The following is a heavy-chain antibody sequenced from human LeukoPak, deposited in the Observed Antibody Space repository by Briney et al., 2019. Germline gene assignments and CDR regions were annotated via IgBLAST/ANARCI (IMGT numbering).Heavy chain of an antibody. CDR2: ISYDGHNK. D-gene: IGHD6-19*01. CDR1: GFTFSSYA. Sequence: GGSLRLSCAASGFTFSSYAMHWVRQAPGKGLEWVAAISYDGHNKYYVDSVKGRFTISRDNSKNTLYLQMNSLRAEDTAVYYCARVRMSGWTLGYDFDIWGQGKMVTVSS. J-gene: IGHJ3*02. CDR3: ARVRMSGWTLGYDFDI. V-gene: IGHV3-30*04.